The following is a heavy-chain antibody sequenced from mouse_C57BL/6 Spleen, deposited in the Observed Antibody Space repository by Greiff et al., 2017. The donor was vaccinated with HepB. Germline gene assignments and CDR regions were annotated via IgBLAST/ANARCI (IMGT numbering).Heavy chain of an antibody. Sequence: VQLQQPGAELVMPGASVKLSCKASGYTLTSYWMHWVKQRPGQGLEWIGEIDPSDSYTNYNQKFKGKSTLTEDKSSSTDYMQLSSLTSEDSAVYYCSRGITTVVATGAMDYWGQGTSVTVSA. CDR3: SRGITTVVATGAMDY. D-gene: IGHD1-1*01. CDR1: GYTLTSYW. J-gene: IGHJ4*01. V-gene: IGHV1-69*01. CDR2: IDPSDSYT.